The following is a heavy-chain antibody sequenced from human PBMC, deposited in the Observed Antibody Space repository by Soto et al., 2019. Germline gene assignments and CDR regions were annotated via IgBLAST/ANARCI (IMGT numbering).Heavy chain of an antibody. CDR3: AKPGTHSYFDY. V-gene: IGHV3-23*01. CDR1: GFTFSIYA. CDR2: LSTSGGST. Sequence: GGSLRLSCAASGFTFSIYAMNWVRQAPGKGLEWVSALSTSGGSTYYADSVKGRFTISRDNSKNTLYLQMNSLRAEDTAMYYCAKPGTHSYFDYWGQATLVTVSS. J-gene: IGHJ4*02. D-gene: IGHD1-1*01.